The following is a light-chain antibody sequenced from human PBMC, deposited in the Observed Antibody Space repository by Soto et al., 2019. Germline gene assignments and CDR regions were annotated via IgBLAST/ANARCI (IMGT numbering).Light chain of an antibody. J-gene: IGLJ3*02. CDR3: SSYTSSSRWV. V-gene: IGLV2-14*01. CDR2: DVS. CDR1: SSDVGGYNY. Sequence: QSALTQPASVSGSPGQSITISCTGTSSDVGGYNYVSWYQQHPGKAPKLMIYDVSNRPSGVSNRFSGSKSGNTASLTISGLQAGDEADYYCSSYTSSSRWVFGGGTKVTVL.